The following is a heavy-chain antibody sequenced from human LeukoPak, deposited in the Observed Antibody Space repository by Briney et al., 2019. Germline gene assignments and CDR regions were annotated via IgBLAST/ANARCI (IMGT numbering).Heavy chain of an antibody. Sequence: GGSLRLSCRASGFSFSRYSMNWVRQAPGKGLEWISYISTDGSTTYYADSVKGRFTISRDNAKNSLFLQMNSLRAEDTATYYYARDGAGRINIAVPGGDSWGQGTLVTVSS. V-gene: IGHV3-48*04. D-gene: IGHD6-19*01. CDR3: ARDGAGRINIAVPGGDS. CDR2: ISTDGSTT. CDR1: GFSFSRYS. J-gene: IGHJ4*02.